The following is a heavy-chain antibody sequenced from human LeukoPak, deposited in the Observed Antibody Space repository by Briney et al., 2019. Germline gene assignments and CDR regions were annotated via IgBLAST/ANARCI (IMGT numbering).Heavy chain of an antibody. Sequence: PGGSLRLSCAASGFTFSNAWMSWVRQAPGKGLEWVSAISGSGGSTYYADSVKGRFTISRDNSKNTLYLQMNSLRAEDTAVYYCAKVSVAGSTSKWGQGTLVTVSS. J-gene: IGHJ4*02. CDR3: AKVSVAGSTSK. CDR1: GFTFSNAW. CDR2: ISGSGGST. V-gene: IGHV3-23*01. D-gene: IGHD6-19*01.